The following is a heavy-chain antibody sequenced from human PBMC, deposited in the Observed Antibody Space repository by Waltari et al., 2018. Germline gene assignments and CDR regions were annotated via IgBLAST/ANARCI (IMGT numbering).Heavy chain of an antibody. J-gene: IGHJ4*02. D-gene: IGHD3-10*01. CDR1: GFTFSNYA. V-gene: IGHV3-23*01. CDR2: ISISGT. Sequence: EVQLLQSGGGLVQPGGSLRLSCAASGFTFSNYAMAWVRQTPGKARGWVSGISISGTYYADSVKGRLTLSRDNSKDTLDLQMNSLRADDTAVYYCAKAALDYYGSGAYFDHWGQGALVTVSS. CDR3: AKAALDYYGSGAYFDH.